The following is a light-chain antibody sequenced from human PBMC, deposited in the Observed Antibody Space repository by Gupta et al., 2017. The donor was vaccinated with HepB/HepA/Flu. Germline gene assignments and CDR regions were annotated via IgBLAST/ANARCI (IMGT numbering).Light chain of an antibody. J-gene: IGKJ2*01. CDR2: WAS. Sequence: DIVMTQSPDSLAVSLGERATINCKSSQSVLYSSNNKNYLAWYQQKPVQPPKLLIYWASTRESGVPDRVSGSGSGTDFTLTISSLQAEDVSVYYCQQYHSTPYTFGQGTKLEIK. CDR1: QSVLYSSNNKNY. V-gene: IGKV4-1*01. CDR3: QQYHSTPYT.